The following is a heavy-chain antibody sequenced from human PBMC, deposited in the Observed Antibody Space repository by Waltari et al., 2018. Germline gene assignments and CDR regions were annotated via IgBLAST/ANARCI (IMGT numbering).Heavy chain of an antibody. V-gene: IGHV4-59*01. Sequence: QVQLQESGPGLVKPSETLSLTCTVSGGSISSSYWSWIRQPPGKGLEWIGYIYYSGSTNYNPSLKSRVPISVDTSKNQFSLKLSSVTAADTAVYYCARGYTMVQGYPCDAFDIWGQGTMVTVSS. D-gene: IGHD3-10*01. J-gene: IGHJ3*02. CDR2: IYYSGST. CDR1: GGSISSSY. CDR3: ARGYTMVQGYPCDAFDI.